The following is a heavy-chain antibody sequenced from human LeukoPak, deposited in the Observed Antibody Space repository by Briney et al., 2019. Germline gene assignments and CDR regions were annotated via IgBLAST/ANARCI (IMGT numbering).Heavy chain of an antibody. V-gene: IGHV3-30*02. Sequence: PGGSLRLSCAASGFTFSTYWMSWVRQAPGKGLEWVAVIWYDGSNKYYADSVKGRFTISRDNSKNTLYLQMNSLRAEDTAVYYCAKDREVTTDYYYYMDVWGKGTTVTVSS. CDR1: GFTFSTYW. CDR2: IWYDGSNK. CDR3: AKDREVTTDYYYYMDV. D-gene: IGHD4-11*01. J-gene: IGHJ6*03.